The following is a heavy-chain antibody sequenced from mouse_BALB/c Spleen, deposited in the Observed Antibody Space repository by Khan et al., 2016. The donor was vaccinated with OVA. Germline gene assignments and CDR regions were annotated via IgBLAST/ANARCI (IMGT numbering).Heavy chain of an antibody. Sequence: EVQLQQSGPELVKPGASVKMSCKASGYTFTDYYVDWVRQTHGESFEWIGRVNPYNGDTTYNQKFKGKATLTVDKSSSTAYMELNSLTSEDSAVYYGAGYRFAYWGQGTLVTVSA. V-gene: IGHV1-19*01. CDR3: AGYRFAY. CDR2: VNPYNGDT. CDR1: GYTFTDYY. J-gene: IGHJ3*01.